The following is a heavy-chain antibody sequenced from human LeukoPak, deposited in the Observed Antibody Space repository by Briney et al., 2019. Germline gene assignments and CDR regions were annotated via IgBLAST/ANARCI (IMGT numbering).Heavy chain of an antibody. J-gene: IGHJ5*02. CDR2: IHYSGNT. V-gene: IGHV4-59*01. Sequence: SETLSLTCTVAGGSISRYYWTWIRQPPEKGLEWIGYIHYSGNTNYNPSLEGGVTISGDTSKDQFSLKLSAVTAADTAVYYCARMAVDNWLDPRGQATLVTVSS. CDR1: GGSISRYY. CDR3: ARMAVDNWLDP. D-gene: IGHD6-19*01.